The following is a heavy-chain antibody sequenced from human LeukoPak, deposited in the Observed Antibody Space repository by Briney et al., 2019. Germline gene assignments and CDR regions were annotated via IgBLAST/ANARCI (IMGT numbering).Heavy chain of an antibody. D-gene: IGHD1-26*01. Sequence: SGPALVKPTQTLTLTCTFSGFSPSTSGMRVSWIRQPPGKALEWLARIDWDDDKFYSTSLKTRLTISKDTSKNQVVLTMTNMDPVDTATYYCARILGGSYSYAFDIWGQGTMVTVSS. CDR1: GFSPSTSGMR. V-gene: IGHV2-70*04. CDR3: ARILGGSYSYAFDI. CDR2: IDWDDDK. J-gene: IGHJ3*02.